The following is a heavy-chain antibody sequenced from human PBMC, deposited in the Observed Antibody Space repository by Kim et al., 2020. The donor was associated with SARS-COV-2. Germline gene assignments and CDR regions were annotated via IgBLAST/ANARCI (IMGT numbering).Heavy chain of an antibody. V-gene: IGHV3-23*01. D-gene: IGHD6-13*01. CDR3: AKVLSSSWYIRKREHY. CDR2: ISGSGGST. Sequence: GGSLRLSCAASGFTFSSYAMSWVRQAPGKGLEWVSAISGSGGSTYYADSVKGRFTISRDNSKNTLYLQMNSLRAEDTAVYYCAKVLSSSWYIRKREHYWGQGTLVTVSS. CDR1: GFTFSSYA. J-gene: IGHJ4*02.